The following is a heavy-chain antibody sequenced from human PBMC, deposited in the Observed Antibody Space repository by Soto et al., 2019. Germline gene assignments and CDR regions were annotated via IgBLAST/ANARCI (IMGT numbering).Heavy chain of an antibody. Sequence: QVHLVQSGAEVVKPGASVKVSCKASGYTFTGYYIHWVRQAPGQGLEWMGWSNPNSGGANIAQKFQGWCTMTMNPSTITAYMELTTLRSNDTAVDYCARDYYDGSDSYGVEIWGQGTKVTVAA. CDR1: GYTFTGYY. D-gene: IGHD3-16*01. J-gene: IGHJ3*01. V-gene: IGHV1-2*04. CDR2: SNPNSGGA. CDR3: ARDYYDGSDSYGVEI.